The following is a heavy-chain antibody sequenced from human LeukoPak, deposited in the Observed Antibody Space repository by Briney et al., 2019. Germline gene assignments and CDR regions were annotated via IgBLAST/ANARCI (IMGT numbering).Heavy chain of an antibody. CDR3: AREHKPDTPDAFDI. Sequence: PSETLSLTCTVSGGSISSYYWSWIRQPPGKGLEWIGYIYYSGSTNYNPSLKSRVTISVDTSMNQFSLKLSSVTAADTAVYYCAREHKPDTPDAFDIWGQGTMVTVSS. J-gene: IGHJ3*02. CDR1: GGSISSYY. V-gene: IGHV4-59*01. D-gene: IGHD5-18*01. CDR2: IYYSGST.